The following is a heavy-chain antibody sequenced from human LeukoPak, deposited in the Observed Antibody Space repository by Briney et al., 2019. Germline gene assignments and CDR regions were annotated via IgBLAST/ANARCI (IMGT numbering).Heavy chain of an antibody. D-gene: IGHD4-17*01. V-gene: IGHV3-48*04. CDR1: GFTFNIYN. CDR3: AREGPYGRDAFDI. J-gene: IGHJ3*02. Sequence: GGSLRLSCAGSGFTFNIYNMNWVRQAPGKGLEWVSYISSSSSTIYYADSVRGRFTISRDNAKNSLYLQMNSLRAEDTAVYYCAREGPYGRDAFDIWGQGTMVTVSS. CDR2: ISSSSSTI.